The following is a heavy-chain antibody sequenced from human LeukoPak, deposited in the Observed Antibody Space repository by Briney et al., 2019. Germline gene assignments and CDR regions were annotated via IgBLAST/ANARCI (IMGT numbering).Heavy chain of an antibody. Sequence: GGSLRLSCAASGFTFSSYSMNWVRQAPGKGLEWVSAISGSGGSTYYPGSVKGRFTISRENAKNSLYLQMNSLRAGDTAVYYCARVTWGEYYFDYWGQGTLVTVSS. V-gene: IGHV3-13*01. CDR2: ISGSGGST. CDR3: ARVTWGEYYFDY. D-gene: IGHD3-10*01. J-gene: IGHJ4*02. CDR1: GFTFSSYS.